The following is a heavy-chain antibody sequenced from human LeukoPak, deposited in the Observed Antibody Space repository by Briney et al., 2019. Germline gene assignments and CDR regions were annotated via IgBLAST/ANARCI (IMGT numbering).Heavy chain of an antibody. CDR3: ARQGGYCSSTSCQGYHYYGMDV. V-gene: IGHV5-51*01. CDR2: IYPGDSDT. J-gene: IGHJ6*02. Sequence: GESLKISCKGFGYSFTSYWIAWVRQMPGRGLEWMGIIYPGDSDTRYRPSFQGQVTISADKSISIAYLQWRSLKASDTATYYCARQGGYCSSTSCQGYHYYGMDVWGQGTTVTVSS. CDR1: GYSFTSYW. D-gene: IGHD2-2*01.